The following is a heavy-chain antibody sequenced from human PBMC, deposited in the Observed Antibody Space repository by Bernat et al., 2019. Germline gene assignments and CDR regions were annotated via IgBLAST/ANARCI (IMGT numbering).Heavy chain of an antibody. J-gene: IGHJ4*02. V-gene: IGHV4-59*01. D-gene: IGHD5-18*01. CDR2: IHDSGST. CDR3: ARGYNYGYVYFDS. Sequence: QVQLQESGPRLVKPSETLSLTCTVSGGSISNYYWSWIRQPPGKGLEWIGYIHDSGSTNYNPSLQSRVSISVDTSKNQFSLKLSSVTAADTAVYYCARGYNYGYVYFDSWGQGTLVTVSS. CDR1: GGSISNYY.